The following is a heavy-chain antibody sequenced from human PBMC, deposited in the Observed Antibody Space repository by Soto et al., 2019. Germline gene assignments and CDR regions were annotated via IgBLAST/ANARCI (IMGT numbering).Heavy chain of an antibody. J-gene: IGHJ4*02. CDR3: ARIGVSSGHESPDFDS. CDR2: ISGFNGNT. V-gene: IGHV1-18*01. CDR1: GYTFNFYG. D-gene: IGHD3-16*01. Sequence: SVKVSCKASGYTFNFYGITWVRQAPGQGLEWMGWISGFNGNTNYAADLQGRVTMTTDTSTSTAYMELRGLRSDDTAVYYCARIGVSSGHESPDFDSWGQGTLVTVSS.